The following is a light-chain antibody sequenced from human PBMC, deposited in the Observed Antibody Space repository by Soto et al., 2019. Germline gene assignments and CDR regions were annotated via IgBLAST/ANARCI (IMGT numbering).Light chain of an antibody. V-gene: IGKV3-15*01. CDR3: QQYNNWPWT. CDR1: QSIRSN. Sequence: VMTQSPVTLSVSPGERVSLSCWASQSIRSNLAWYQQKPGQAPRLLIFGAFTRATGIPARFSGSGSGTDFTLTISSLQSEDFTVYYCQQYNNWPWTFGQGTKVDIK. CDR2: GAF. J-gene: IGKJ1*01.